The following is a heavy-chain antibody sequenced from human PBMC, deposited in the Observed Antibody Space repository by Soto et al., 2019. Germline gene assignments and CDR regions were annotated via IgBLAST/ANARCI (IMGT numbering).Heavy chain of an antibody. CDR1: GFTFSDYY. CDR3: ARPDRIVGTLGHYYYYYYMDV. D-gene: IGHD2-15*01. V-gene: IGHV3-11*01. CDR2: ISSSGSTI. J-gene: IGHJ6*03. Sequence: GGSLRLSCAASGFTFSDYYMSWIRQAPGKGLEWVSYISSSGSTIYYADSVKGRFTISRDNAKNSLYLQMNSLRAEDTAVYYCARPDRIVGTLGHYYYYYYMDVWGKGTTVTVSS.